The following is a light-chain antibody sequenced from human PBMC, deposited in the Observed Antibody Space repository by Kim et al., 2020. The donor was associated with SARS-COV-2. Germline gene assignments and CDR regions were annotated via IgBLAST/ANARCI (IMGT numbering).Light chain of an antibody. Sequence: QLVLTQSPSASASLGASVQLTCILSSGHSSYAIAWHQQQPGKGPRFLMKVNRDDSHIKGDGIPDRISGSTSGAERYLTISSLQPDDEADYYCQTWDTGIRVFGGGTQLTVL. V-gene: IGLV4-69*01. CDR2: VNRDDSH. J-gene: IGLJ3*02. CDR3: QTWDTGIRV. CDR1: SGHSSYA.